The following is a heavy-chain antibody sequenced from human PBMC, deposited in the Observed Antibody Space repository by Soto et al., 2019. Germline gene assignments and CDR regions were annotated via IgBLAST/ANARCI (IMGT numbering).Heavy chain of an antibody. CDR2: ISSSSSYI. CDR3: ARGYYDFWSGYGFNY. V-gene: IGHV3-21*01. J-gene: IGHJ4*02. Sequence: GGSLRLSCAASGFTFSSYSMNWVRQAPGKGLEWVSSISSSSSYIYYADSVKGRFTISRDNAKNSLYLQMNSLRAEDTAVYYCARGYYDFWSGYGFNYWGQGTLVTVSS. D-gene: IGHD3-3*01. CDR1: GFTFSSYS.